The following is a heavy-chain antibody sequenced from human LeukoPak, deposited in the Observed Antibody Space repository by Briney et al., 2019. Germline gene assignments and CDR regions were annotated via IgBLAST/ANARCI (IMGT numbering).Heavy chain of an antibody. CDR3: ARDSPGYGAYVS. D-gene: IGHD5-12*01. V-gene: IGHV3-7*01. J-gene: IGHJ1*01. CDR1: GFTFSTYW. Sequence: AGSLRLSCAASGFTFSTYWMTWVRQAPGKGLERVANIKEDGSREYYVDSVKGRFTISRDNAKNSLYLQMDSLTAEDTAVYHCARDSPGYGAYVSWGQGTLVSLSS. CDR2: IKEDGSRE.